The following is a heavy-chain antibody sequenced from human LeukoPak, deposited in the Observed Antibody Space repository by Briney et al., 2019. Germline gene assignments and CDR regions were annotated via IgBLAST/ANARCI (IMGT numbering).Heavy chain of an antibody. CDR1: GFTFSGSA. Sequence: GGSLRLSCAASGFTFSGSAMHWVRQASGKGLEWVGRIRSKANSYATAYAASVKGGFTISRDDSKNTAYLQMDSLKTEDTAVYYCTRTYYYDSSGRGGAFDIWGQGTMVTVSS. D-gene: IGHD3-22*01. CDR3: TRTYYYDSSGRGGAFDI. J-gene: IGHJ3*02. V-gene: IGHV3-73*01. CDR2: IRSKANSYAT.